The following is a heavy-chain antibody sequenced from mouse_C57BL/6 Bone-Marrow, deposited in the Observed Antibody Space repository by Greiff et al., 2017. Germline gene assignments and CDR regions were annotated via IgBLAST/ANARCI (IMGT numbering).Heavy chain of an antibody. CDR1: GFSLTSYG. Sequence: QVQLKESGPGLVQPSQSLSITCTVSGFSLTSYGVHWVRQSPGKGLEWLGVIWRGGSTDYNAAFMSRLSITQDNSKSQVFCKMNSLQADDTAIYYCAKTYYYVPFGYWGQGTLVTVSA. D-gene: IGHD1-1*01. CDR2: IWRGGST. CDR3: AKTYYYVPFGY. V-gene: IGHV2-5*01. J-gene: IGHJ3*01.